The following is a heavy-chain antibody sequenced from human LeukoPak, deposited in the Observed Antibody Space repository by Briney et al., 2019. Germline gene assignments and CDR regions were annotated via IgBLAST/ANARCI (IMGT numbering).Heavy chain of an antibody. D-gene: IGHD5-24*01. CDR3: AKDQARWLQPDY. Sequence: PGGSLRLSCAASGFTFSSYGMHSVRQAPGKGLEWVAVISYDGSNKYYADSVKGRFTISRDNSKNTLYLQMNSLRAEDTAVYYCAKDQARWLQPDYWGQGTLVTVSS. CDR1: GFTFSSYG. CDR2: ISYDGSNK. V-gene: IGHV3-30*18. J-gene: IGHJ4*02.